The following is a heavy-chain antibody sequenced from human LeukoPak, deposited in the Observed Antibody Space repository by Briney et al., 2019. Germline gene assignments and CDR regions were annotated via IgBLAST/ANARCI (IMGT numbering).Heavy chain of an antibody. CDR2: ISSSSSTM. J-gene: IGHJ4*02. D-gene: IGHD5-12*01. V-gene: IGHV3-48*04. CDR1: GFTFSSYS. CDR3: ARAGSHRNSGYDY. Sequence: SGGSLRLSCAASGFTFSSYSMNWVRQAPGKGLEWVSYISSSSSTMYYPDSVRGRFTISRDNAKNSPYLQMNSLRAEDTAVYYCARAGSHRNSGYDYWGQGTLVTVSS.